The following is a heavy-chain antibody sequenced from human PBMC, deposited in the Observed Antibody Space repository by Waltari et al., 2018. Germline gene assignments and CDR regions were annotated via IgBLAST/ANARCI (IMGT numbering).Heavy chain of an antibody. CDR3: ARDGSLDI. CDR1: GYRFIDYY. CDR2: IDPKSGAT. V-gene: IGHV1-2*02. J-gene: IGHJ3*02. Sequence: QAQLVQSGAEVKKPGASVKVSCKASGYRFIDYYMQWLRQAPGQGLEWMGWIDPKSGATKYTQRFQGRVSMTRDTSISTVYMELSRLRSDDTAVFYCARDGSLDIWGQGTTVIVSS.